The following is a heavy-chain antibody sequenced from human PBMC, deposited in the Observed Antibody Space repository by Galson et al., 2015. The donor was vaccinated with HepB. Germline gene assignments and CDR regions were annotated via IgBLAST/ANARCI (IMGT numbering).Heavy chain of an antibody. CDR2: FDPEDGET. CDR3: ATSWFGELAFDY. V-gene: IGHV1-24*01. CDR1: GYTLTELS. D-gene: IGHD3-10*01. Sequence: SVKVSCKVSGYTLTELSMHWVRQAPGKGLEWMGGFDPEDGETIYAQKFQGRVTMTEDTSTDTAYMELSSLRSEDTAVYYCATSWFGELAFDYWGQGTLVTVSS. J-gene: IGHJ4*02.